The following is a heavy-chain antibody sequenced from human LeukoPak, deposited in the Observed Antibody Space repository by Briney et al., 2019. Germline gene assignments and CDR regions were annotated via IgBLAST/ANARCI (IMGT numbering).Heavy chain of an antibody. J-gene: IGHJ4*02. Sequence: GGSLRLSCAASGFTFSSYSMNWVRQAPGKGLEWVSSISSSSSYIYYADSVKGRFTISRDNAKNSVYLQMNSLRGEDTAVYYCARNDDTNGYPYYYHYWGQGILVTVSS. D-gene: IGHD3-22*01. V-gene: IGHV3-21*01. CDR3: ARNDDTNGYPYYYHY. CDR1: GFTFSSYS. CDR2: ISSSSSYI.